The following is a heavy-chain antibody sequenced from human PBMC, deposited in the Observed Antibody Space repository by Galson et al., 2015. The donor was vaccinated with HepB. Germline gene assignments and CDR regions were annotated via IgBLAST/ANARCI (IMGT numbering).Heavy chain of an antibody. V-gene: IGHV3-48*01. J-gene: IGHJ4*02. CDR2: ISGSSVSI. Sequence: SLRLSCAASGFTFSSYSMNWVRQAPGKGLEWLSYISGSSVSIYYADSVKGQFTISRDNDQNSLYLQMDSLRVEDTAVYYCARVYCTAGSCYGTGFDYWGQGILVTASS. D-gene: IGHD3-10*01. CDR3: ARVYCTAGSCYGTGFDY. CDR1: GFTFSSYS.